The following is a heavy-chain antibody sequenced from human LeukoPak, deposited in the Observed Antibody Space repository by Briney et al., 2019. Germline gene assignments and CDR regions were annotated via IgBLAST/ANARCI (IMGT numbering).Heavy chain of an antibody. CDR1: GYTFTGYY. J-gene: IGHJ6*03. Sequence: ASVKVSCKASGYTFTGYYMHWVRQAPGQGLEWMGWINPNSGGTNYAQKFQGRVTMTRDTSISTAYMELSRLRSDDTAVYYCARGNPRTIFGAPSMDVWGKGTTVTVSS. CDR2: INPNSGGT. CDR3: ARGNPRTIFGAPSMDV. D-gene: IGHD3-3*01. V-gene: IGHV1-2*02.